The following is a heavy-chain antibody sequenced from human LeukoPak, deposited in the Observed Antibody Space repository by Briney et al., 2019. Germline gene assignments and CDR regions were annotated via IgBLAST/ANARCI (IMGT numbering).Heavy chain of an antibody. J-gene: IGHJ4*02. V-gene: IGHV3-48*03. Sequence: GGSLRLSCAASGFTFSSYEMNWVRQAPGKGLEWVSYISSSGSTIYYADSVKGRFTISRDNAKNTLYLQMNRLRAEDTAVYYCVRHNYGYDYWGQGTLVTVSS. D-gene: IGHD3-10*01. CDR2: ISSSGSTI. CDR1: GFTFSSYE. CDR3: VRHNYGYDY.